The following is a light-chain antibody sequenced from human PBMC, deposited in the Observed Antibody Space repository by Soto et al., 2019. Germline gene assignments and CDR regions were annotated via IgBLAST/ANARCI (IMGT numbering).Light chain of an antibody. CDR2: GAS. CDR1: QSIRSH. V-gene: IGKV1-39*01. J-gene: IGKJ3*01. Sequence: DIQMTQSPSSLSASVGDRVSITCRASQSIRSHLNWFQHKPGKAPKVLIYGASSLQGGVPSRFSGSGSGTDFTLTIKSLQPEDFVTYYCLQSFSSPFTFGPGTKVDVK. CDR3: LQSFSSPFT.